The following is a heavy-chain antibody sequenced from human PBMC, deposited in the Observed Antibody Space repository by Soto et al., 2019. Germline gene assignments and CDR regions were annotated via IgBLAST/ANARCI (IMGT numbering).Heavy chain of an antibody. CDR1: GFSLRTSGVG. Sequence: SGPTLVNPTQTLTLTCIFSGFSLRTSGVGVGWIRQPPGKALEWLGFIYWNDDKRYSPSLNSRLTITKDTSKNQVVLTMTNMDPVDTATYYCAKSGSSGWYGWFDPWGQGTLVTVSS. V-gene: IGHV2-5*01. CDR2: IYWNDDK. J-gene: IGHJ5*02. D-gene: IGHD6-19*01. CDR3: AKSGSSGWYGWFDP.